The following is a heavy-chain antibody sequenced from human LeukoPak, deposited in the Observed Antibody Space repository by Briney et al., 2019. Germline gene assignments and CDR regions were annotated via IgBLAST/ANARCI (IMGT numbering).Heavy chain of an antibody. V-gene: IGHV3-23*01. J-gene: IGHJ4*02. CDR3: AKDRAATGVFDY. D-gene: IGHD6-13*01. Sequence: PGGSLRLSCAGSGFTFSDYWMTWVRQAPGKGLEWVSAISGSGGSTYYADSVKGGFTISRDNSKNTLYLQMNSLRAEDTALYYCAKDRAATGVFDYWGQGTLVTVSS. CDR2: ISGSGGST. CDR1: GFTFSDYW.